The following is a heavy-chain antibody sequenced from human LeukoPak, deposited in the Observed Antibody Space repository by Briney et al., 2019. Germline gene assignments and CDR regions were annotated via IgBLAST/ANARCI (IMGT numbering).Heavy chain of an antibody. CDR1: GFTFSRYA. CDR3: ARDPVAGLKDY. D-gene: IGHD6-19*01. J-gene: IGHJ4*02. V-gene: IGHV3-23*01. CDR2: ISGSGGST. Sequence: QTGGSLRLSCAASGFTFSRYAMSWVRQVPGKGLEWVSDISGSGGSTYYADSVKGRFTISRDNSKNTLYVQMNSLRVEDTAVYYCARDPVAGLKDYWGQGTLVTVSS.